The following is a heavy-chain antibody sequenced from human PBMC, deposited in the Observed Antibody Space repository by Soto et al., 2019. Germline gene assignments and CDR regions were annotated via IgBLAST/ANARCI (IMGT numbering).Heavy chain of an antibody. J-gene: IGHJ5*02. CDR2: INAGNGNT. CDR3: ARDKLAAFGFDP. D-gene: IGHD6-13*01. CDR1: GYTFTSYA. V-gene: IGHV1-3*01. Sequence: QVQLVQSGAAVKKPGASVKVSCKASGYTFTSYAMHWVRQAPGQRLEWMGWINAGNGNTKYSQKFQGRVTITRDTSASTAYMELSSLRSEDTAVYYCARDKLAAFGFDPWGQGTLVTVSS.